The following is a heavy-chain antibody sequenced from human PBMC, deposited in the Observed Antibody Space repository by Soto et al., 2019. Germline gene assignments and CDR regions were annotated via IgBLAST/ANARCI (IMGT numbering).Heavy chain of an antibody. J-gene: IGHJ4*02. Sequence: EVQLVESGGGLVQPGGSLRLSCAASGFTFSRWWMHWVRQTPGKGLVWVSNINDDGTTTNYADSVKGRFTISRDNAKNTLFLQMNSLRVDDTAVYYCARDYLSGSPNYWGQGTLVTVSS. D-gene: IGHD5-12*01. CDR2: INDDGTTT. CDR1: GFTFSRWW. CDR3: ARDYLSGSPNY. V-gene: IGHV3-74*01.